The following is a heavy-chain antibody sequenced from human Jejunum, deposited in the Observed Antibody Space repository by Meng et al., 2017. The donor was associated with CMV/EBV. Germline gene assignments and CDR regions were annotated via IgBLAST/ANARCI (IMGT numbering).Heavy chain of an antibody. CDR3: ARSATGTWSTFDY. V-gene: IGHV3-23*01. CDR2: VSGTGGGTP. D-gene: IGHD1-14*01. J-gene: IGHJ4*02. CDR1: GFPSTTFA. Sequence: SGFPSTTFAMSWVRQAPGKGLEWFSGVSGTGGGTPYFADSVKGRFIISKDNPTGTLFLQMTNVRPDDTAVYYCARSATGTWSTFDYWGQGTVVTVSS.